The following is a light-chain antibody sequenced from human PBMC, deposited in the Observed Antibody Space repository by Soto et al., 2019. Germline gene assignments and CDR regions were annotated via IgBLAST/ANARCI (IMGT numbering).Light chain of an antibody. CDR3: QQYDNLAFT. CDR2: DAS. CDR1: QDINNF. Sequence: DIQMTQSPSSLSASVGDRVTITCQASQDINNFLSWYQQTPGKAPKLLIHDASTLQTGVPSRFSGSGSGTDFTLTLSSLQPEDFATYYCQQYDNLAFTFGPGTKVDVK. J-gene: IGKJ3*01. V-gene: IGKV1-33*01.